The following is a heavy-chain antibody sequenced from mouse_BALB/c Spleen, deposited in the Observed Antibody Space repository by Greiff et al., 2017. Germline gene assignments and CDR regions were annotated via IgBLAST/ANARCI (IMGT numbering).Heavy chain of an antibody. J-gene: IGHJ3*01. CDR3: AGPFYYGNEWFAY. V-gene: IGHV5-17*02. Sequence: EVMLVESGGGLVQPGGSRKLSCAASGFTFSSFGMHWVRQAPEKGLEWVAYISSGSSTIYYADTVKGRFTITRDNPKNTLFLQMTSLRSEDTAMYYCAGPFYYGNEWFAYWGQGTLVTVSA. CDR1: GFTFSSFG. CDR2: ISSGSSTI. D-gene: IGHD2-1*01.